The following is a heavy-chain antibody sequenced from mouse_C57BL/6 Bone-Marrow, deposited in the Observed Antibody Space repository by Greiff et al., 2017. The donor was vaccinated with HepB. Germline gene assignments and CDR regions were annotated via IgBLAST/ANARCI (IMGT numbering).Heavy chain of an antibody. V-gene: IGHV1-18*01. CDR2: INPNNGGT. J-gene: IGHJ4*01. D-gene: IGHD1-3*01. CDR1: GYTFTDYN. CDR3: ARIYSPYYYAMDY. Sequence: VQLQQSGPELVKPGASVKIPCKASGYTFTDYNMDWVKQSHGKSLEWIGDINPNNGGTIYNQKFKGKATLTVDKSSSTAYMELRSLTSEDTAVYYCARIYSPYYYAMDYWGQGTSVTVSS.